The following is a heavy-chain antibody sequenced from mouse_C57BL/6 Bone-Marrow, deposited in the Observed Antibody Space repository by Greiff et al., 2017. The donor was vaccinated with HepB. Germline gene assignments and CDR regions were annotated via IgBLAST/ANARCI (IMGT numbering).Heavy chain of an antibody. Sequence: VMLVESGPGLVAPSQSLSITCTVSGFSLTSYGVDWVRQPPGKGLEWLGVIWGGGSTNYNSALMSRLSISKDNSKSQVFLKMNSLQTDDTAMYYCAKHAYSNYSYWYFDVWGTGTTVTVSS. CDR1: GFSLTSYG. D-gene: IGHD2-5*01. CDR2: IWGGGST. CDR3: AKHAYSNYSYWYFDV. V-gene: IGHV2-9*01. J-gene: IGHJ1*03.